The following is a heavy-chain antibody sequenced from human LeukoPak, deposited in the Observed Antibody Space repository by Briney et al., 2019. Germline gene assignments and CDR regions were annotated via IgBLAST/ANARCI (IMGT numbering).Heavy chain of an antibody. CDR2: ISDRGGSK. V-gene: IGHV3-23*01. Sequence: PGASLRLSCAASGFTFSSYAMSWVRQAPGKGLEWVSAISDRGGSKYYADSVKGRFTNSRDNSKDTLYLQMNSLRAEDTAVYYCAKFGGYCSSTSCYVRNYYYYGMDVWGGGTTVTVSS. CDR3: AKFGGYCSSTSCYVRNYYYYGMDV. D-gene: IGHD2-2*01. CDR1: GFTFSSYA. J-gene: IGHJ6*04.